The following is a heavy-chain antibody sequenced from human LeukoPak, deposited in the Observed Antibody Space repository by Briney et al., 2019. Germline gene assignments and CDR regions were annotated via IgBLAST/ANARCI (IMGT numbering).Heavy chain of an antibody. D-gene: IGHD2-2*01. CDR2: ISSSSSYI. V-gene: IGHV3-21*01. J-gene: IGHJ4*02. CDR1: GFTFSSYS. Sequence: GGSLRLSCAASGFTFSSYSMNWVRQAPGKGLEWVSSISSSSSYIYYADSVKGRFTISRDNSKNTLYLQMNSLRAEDTAVYYCARNPRYCSSTSCQIFDYWGQGALVTVSS. CDR3: ARNPRYCSSTSCQIFDY.